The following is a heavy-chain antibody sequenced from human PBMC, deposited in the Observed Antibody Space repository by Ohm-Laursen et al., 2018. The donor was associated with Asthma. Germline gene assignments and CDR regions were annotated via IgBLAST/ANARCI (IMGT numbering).Heavy chain of an antibody. CDR2: IYIANT. V-gene: IGHV1-18*04. Sequence: EASVKVSCKASGYTFTGYYMHWVRQAPGQRPEWMGWIYIANTNYAPKFRDRVTMTTDTSTNTLYMELRRLKSDDTAVYYCVRDVVDRFDDWGQGSLVTVSS. CDR3: VRDVVDRFDD. CDR1: GYTFTGYY. J-gene: IGHJ4*02. D-gene: IGHD2-21*01.